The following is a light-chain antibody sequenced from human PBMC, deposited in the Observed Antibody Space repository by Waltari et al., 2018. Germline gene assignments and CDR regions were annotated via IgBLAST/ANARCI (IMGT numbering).Light chain of an antibody. Sequence: EIVMTPSPDSLAVSLGARATLTCKSSPSVLYSSNNKNYLAWYQQKPGQPPKLLIYWASTRESGVPDRFSGSGSGTDFTLTISSLQAEDVAVYYCQQYYSTPRTFGQGTKVEIK. V-gene: IGKV4-1*01. CDR3: QQYYSTPRT. CDR1: PSVLYSSNNKNY. CDR2: WAS. J-gene: IGKJ1*01.